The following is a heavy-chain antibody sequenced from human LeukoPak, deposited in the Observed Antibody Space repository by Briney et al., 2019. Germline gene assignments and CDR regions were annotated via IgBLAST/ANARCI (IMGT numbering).Heavy chain of an antibody. D-gene: IGHD3-9*01. CDR3: ARGRATYYDILAGFFDY. Sequence: SETLSLTCTVSGGSISSYYWSWIRQPPGKGLECIGYIYYSGSTNYNPSLKSRVTISVDTSKNQISLKLTSVTAADTAVYYCARGRATYYDILAGFFDYWGQGTLVSVSS. CDR1: GGSISSYY. V-gene: IGHV4-59*01. CDR2: IYYSGST. J-gene: IGHJ4*02.